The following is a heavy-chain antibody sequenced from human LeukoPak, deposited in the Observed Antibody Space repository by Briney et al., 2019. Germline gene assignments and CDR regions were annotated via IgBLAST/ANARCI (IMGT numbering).Heavy chain of an antibody. CDR3: ARDRPSDYVWGSYRQVFDAFDI. Sequence: GGSLRLSCAASGFTFSSCAMSWVRQAPGKGLEWVSAISGSGGSTYYADSVKGRFTISRDNAKNSLYLQMNSLRAEDTAVYYCARDRPSDYVWGSYRQVFDAFDIWGQGTMVTVSS. J-gene: IGHJ3*02. CDR1: GFTFSSCA. CDR2: ISGSGGST. V-gene: IGHV3-23*01. D-gene: IGHD3-16*02.